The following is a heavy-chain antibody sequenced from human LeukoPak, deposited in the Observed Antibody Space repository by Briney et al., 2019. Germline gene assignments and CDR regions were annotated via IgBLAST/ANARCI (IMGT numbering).Heavy chain of an antibody. CDR3: AKDYDFWSGYMNYGMDV. V-gene: IGHV3-30*18. CDR1: EFTFSRYA. D-gene: IGHD3-3*01. Sequence: GGSLRLSCAASEFTFSRYAMHWVRQAPGKGLEGGSLISYDGSNKYYADSVKGRFTISRDNSKNTLYLQMSSLRAEDTAVYHCAKDYDFWSGYMNYGMDVWGQGTTVTVSS. CDR2: ISYDGSNK. J-gene: IGHJ6*02.